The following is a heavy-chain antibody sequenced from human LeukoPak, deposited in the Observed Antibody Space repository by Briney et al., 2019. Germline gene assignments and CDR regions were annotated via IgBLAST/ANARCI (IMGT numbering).Heavy chain of an antibody. CDR3: ASGVLYYYYYYGMDV. D-gene: IGHD3-10*01. CDR1: GLTFSSYG. Sequence: GSLRLSCAASGLTFSSYGMSWVRQGPGKGLEWVSAISGSGGSTYYADSVKGRFTISRDNSKNTLYLQMNSLRAEDTAVYYCASGVLYYYYYYGMDVWGQGTTVTVSS. V-gene: IGHV3-23*01. CDR2: ISGSGGST. J-gene: IGHJ6*02.